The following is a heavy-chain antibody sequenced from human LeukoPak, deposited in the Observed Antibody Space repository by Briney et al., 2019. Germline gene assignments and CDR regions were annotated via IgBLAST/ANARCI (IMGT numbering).Heavy chain of an antibody. CDR1: GGTFSSYA. CDR2: IIPIFGTA. CDR3: ARADCSGGSCYSSWFDP. D-gene: IGHD2-15*01. V-gene: IGHV1-69*13. J-gene: IGHJ5*02. Sequence: SVKVSCKASGGTFSSYAISWVRQAPGQGLEWMGGIIPIFGTANYAQKFQGRVTITADESTSTAYMELSGLRSEDTAVYYCARADCSGGSCYSSWFDPWGQGTLVTVSS.